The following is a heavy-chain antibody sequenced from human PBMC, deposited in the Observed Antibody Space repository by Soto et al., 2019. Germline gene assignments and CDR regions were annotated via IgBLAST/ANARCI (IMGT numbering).Heavy chain of an antibody. CDR1: GFTFSNSW. V-gene: IGHV3-74*01. Sequence: EVQLVESGGGFVQPGGCLRLSCRASGFTFSNSWMPWVRHAPGKGLVWVSRINNDGSNTAYADSVKGRFTISRDNAKNTLYMQMNSLRVEDTAVYFCARDEGGPDVWGQGTTVTVSS. CDR2: INNDGSNT. J-gene: IGHJ6*02. CDR3: ARDEGGPDV.